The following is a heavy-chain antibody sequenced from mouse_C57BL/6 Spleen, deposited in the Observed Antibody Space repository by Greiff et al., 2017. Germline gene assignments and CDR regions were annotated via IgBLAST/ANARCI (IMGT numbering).Heavy chain of an antibody. CDR2: LWSGGST. V-gene: IGHV2-2*01. CDR1: GFSLTSYG. CDR3: ARNSQANWDLAWFAY. Sequence: VQLQQSGPGLVQPSQSLSITCTVSGFSLTSYGVHWVRQSPGKGLEWLGVLWSGGSTDYNAAYISRLSISKDNSKSQVFIKMNSLQADDTAIYYCARNSQANWDLAWFAYWGQGTLVTVSA. D-gene: IGHD4-1*01. J-gene: IGHJ3*01.